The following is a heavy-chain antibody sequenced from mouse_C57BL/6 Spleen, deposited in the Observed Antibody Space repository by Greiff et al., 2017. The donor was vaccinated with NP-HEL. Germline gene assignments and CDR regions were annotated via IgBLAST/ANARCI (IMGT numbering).Heavy chain of an antibody. CDR2: IHPNSGST. V-gene: IGHV1-64*01. D-gene: IGHD2-4*01. CDR3: LYYDYDQYYFDY. CDR1: GYTFTSYW. J-gene: IGHJ2*01. Sequence: QVQLQQPGAELVKPGASVKLSCKASGYTFTSYWMHWVKQRPGQGLEWIGMIHPNSGSTNYNEKFKSKATLTVDKSSSTAYMQLRSLTSEDSAVYNCLYYDYDQYYFDYWGKGTTLTVSS.